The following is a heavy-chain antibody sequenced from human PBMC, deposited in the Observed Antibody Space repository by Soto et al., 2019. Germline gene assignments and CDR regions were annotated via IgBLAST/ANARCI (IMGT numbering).Heavy chain of an antibody. J-gene: IGHJ4*02. CDR1: GFTFSSYG. V-gene: IGHV3-33*01. D-gene: IGHD6-13*01. Sequence: PGGSLRLSCAASGFTFSSYGMHWVRQAPGKGLEWVAVIWYDGSNKYYADSVKGRFTISRDNSKNTLYLQMNSLRAEDTAVYYCARDDTIAAAGEIDYWGQGTLVTVSS. CDR2: IWYDGSNK. CDR3: ARDDTIAAAGEIDY.